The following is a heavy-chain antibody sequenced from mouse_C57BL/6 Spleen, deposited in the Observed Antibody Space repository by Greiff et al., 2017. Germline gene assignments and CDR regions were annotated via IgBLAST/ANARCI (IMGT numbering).Heavy chain of an antibody. CDR1: GNPFPGYW. CDR2: ILPGSGST. V-gene: IGHV1-9*01. D-gene: IGHD2-4*01. Sequence: QVQLQQSGAELMKPGASVKLSCKATGNPFPGYWLEWVKKGPGHGLEWIGEILPGSGSTNYNEKFKGKATFTADTSSNTAYMQLSSLTTEDSAIYYCARPYDYDGDYYAMDYWGQGTSVTVSS. J-gene: IGHJ4*01. CDR3: ARPYDYDGDYYAMDY.